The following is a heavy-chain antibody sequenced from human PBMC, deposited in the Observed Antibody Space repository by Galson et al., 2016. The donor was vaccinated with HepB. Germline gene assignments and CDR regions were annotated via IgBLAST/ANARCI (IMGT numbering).Heavy chain of an antibody. J-gene: IGHJ4*02. CDR2: ISAYNGDT. CDR3: ARDVPTITTGGPDY. D-gene: IGHD3-22*01. CDR1: GYTFTDYG. V-gene: IGHV1-18*01. Sequence: SVKVSCKASGYTFTDYGFSWVRQAPGQGLEWMGWISAYNGDTNYAQKFQGGVTMTTDTSTTTAYMELGSLRSDDTAVYYCARDVPTITTGGPDYWGQGTLVTVSS.